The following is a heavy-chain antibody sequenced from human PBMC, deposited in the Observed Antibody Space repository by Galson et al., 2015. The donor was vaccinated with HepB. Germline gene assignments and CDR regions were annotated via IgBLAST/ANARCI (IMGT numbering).Heavy chain of an antibody. CDR3: ARAAWIFGVVTPFDY. CDR2: ISSSSSTI. Sequence: SLRLSCAASGFTFSSYSMNWVRQAPGKGLEWVSYISSSSSTIYYADSVKGRFTISRDNAKNSLYLQMNSLRAEDTAVYYCARAAWIFGVVTPFDYWGQGTLVTVSS. D-gene: IGHD3-3*01. J-gene: IGHJ4*02. V-gene: IGHV3-48*01. CDR1: GFTFSSYS.